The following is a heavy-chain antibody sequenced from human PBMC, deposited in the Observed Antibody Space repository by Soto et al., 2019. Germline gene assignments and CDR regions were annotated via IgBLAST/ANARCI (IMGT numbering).Heavy chain of an antibody. D-gene: IGHD6-19*01. J-gene: IGHJ4*02. CDR3: ARRPLAVPGTCDY. Sequence: QVQLQESGPGLVKPSGTLSLTCAVSGGSISSSNWWSWVRQPPGKGLEWIGEIYHSGSTNYNPYLKRRDTISVDKSKTQFSLKLSSVTAADTAVDSCARRPLAVPGTCDYWGQGTLVTVSS. CDR2: IYHSGST. V-gene: IGHV4-4*02. CDR1: GGSISSSNW.